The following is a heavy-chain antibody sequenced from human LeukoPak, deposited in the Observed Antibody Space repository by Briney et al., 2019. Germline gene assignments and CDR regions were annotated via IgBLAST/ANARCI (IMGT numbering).Heavy chain of an antibody. D-gene: IGHD6-19*01. V-gene: IGHV4-4*07. CDR3: ARDFNVAAAFDY. J-gene: IGHJ4*02. CDR1: GGSISSYY. CDR2: IYTSGST. Sequence: SSETLSLACTVSGGSISSYYWSWIRQPAGKGLEWIGRIYTSGSTNHNPSLKSRVTMSVDTSKNQFSLKLSSVTAADTAVYYCARDFNVAAAFDYWGQGTLVTVSS.